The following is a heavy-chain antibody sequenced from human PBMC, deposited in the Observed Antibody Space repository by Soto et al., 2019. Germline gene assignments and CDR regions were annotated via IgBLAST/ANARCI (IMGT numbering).Heavy chain of an antibody. D-gene: IGHD2-8*02. CDR1: GYTLASSA. Sequence: ASAEVSCKASGYTLASSAMHSVRQAPGQRLEWMGWINAGNGNTNYSQKLQGRVTITTHTSTSTAYMELSSLRSDAPAVYYCARYATKDIALRLRDDMDVWRKGTTVTVSS. CDR2: INAGNGNT. J-gene: IGHJ6*03. CDR3: ARYATKDIALRLRDDMDV. V-gene: IGHV1-3*01.